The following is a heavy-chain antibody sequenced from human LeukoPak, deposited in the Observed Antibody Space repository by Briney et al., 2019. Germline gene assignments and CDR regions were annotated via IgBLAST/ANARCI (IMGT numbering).Heavy chain of an antibody. Sequence: PSETLSLTCAVYGGSLSGYYWSWIRQPPGKGLEWIGEINHSGSTNFNPSLKSRVTISVDTSKNQFSLKLSSVTAADTAVYYCARGSSSPDSFVYYYGMDVWGQGTTVTVSS. CDR3: ARGSSSPDSFVYYYGMDV. CDR1: GGSLSGYY. CDR2: INHSGST. D-gene: IGHD6-13*01. J-gene: IGHJ6*02. V-gene: IGHV4-34*01.